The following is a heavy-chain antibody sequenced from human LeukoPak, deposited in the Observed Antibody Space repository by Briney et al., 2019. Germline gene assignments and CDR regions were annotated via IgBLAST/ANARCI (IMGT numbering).Heavy chain of an antibody. CDR3: ERAQYGAFDY. CDR1: GGSISSSSYY. Sequence: PSETLSLTCTVSGGSISSSSYYWGWIRQPPGKGLEWIGSIYYSGSTYYNPSLGSRVTISVDTSKSQFSLRLSSVTAADTAIYYCERAQYGAFDYWGQGTLVTVSS. D-gene: IGHD3-10*01. J-gene: IGHJ4*02. CDR2: IYYSGST. V-gene: IGHV4-39*07.